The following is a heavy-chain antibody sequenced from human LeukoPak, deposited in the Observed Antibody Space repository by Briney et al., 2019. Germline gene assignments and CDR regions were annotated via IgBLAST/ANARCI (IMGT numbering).Heavy chain of an antibody. J-gene: IGHJ4*02. D-gene: IGHD5-12*01. CDR3: ARGAYNGYDSPDYLDY. CDR2: INHDGSST. V-gene: IGHV3-74*01. CDR1: GFTFSYYW. Sequence: PGGSLRLSCAASGFTFSYYWMHWVRQAPGKGLVWVSRINHDGSSTTYADSVKGRFTISRDNAKNTLYLQMNSLRPEDTAVYYCARGAYNGYDSPDYLDYWGQGTLVTVSS.